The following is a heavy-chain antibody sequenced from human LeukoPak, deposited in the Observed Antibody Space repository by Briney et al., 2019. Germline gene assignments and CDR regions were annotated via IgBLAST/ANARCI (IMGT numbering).Heavy chain of an antibody. CDR3: ARWEYDSSGHYPYYFDY. CDR2: ITGHGKNT. D-gene: IGHD3-22*01. V-gene: IGHV3-23*01. J-gene: IGHJ4*02. CDR1: GFIFSNYG. Sequence: PGGTQRLSCVASGFIFSNYGMNWVRQAPGKGLEWVSGITGHGKNTHYADSVKGRFTISRDNSRNTVYLQMNSLRVEDTAVYYCARWEYDSSGHYPYYFDYWGQGTLVTVSS.